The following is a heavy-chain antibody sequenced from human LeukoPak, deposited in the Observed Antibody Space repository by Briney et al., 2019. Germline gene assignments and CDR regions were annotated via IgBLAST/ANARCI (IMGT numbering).Heavy chain of an antibody. CDR1: GYTFTSYY. V-gene: IGHV1-46*01. CDR3: ARAARYYDSSGFLDWFDP. J-gene: IGHJ5*02. CDR2: INPSGGST. D-gene: IGHD3-22*01. Sequence: ASVKVSCKASGYTFTSYYMHWVRQAPGQGLEWMGIINPSGGSTSYAQKFQGRVTMTRDTSTSTVYMELSSLRSEDTAVYYCARAARYYDSSGFLDWFDPWGQGTLVTVSS.